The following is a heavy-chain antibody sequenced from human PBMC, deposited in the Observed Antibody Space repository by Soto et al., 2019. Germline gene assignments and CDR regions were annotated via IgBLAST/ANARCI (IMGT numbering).Heavy chain of an antibody. CDR2: IAVGSGNT. CDR1: RYRVTSSA. CDR3: AAAQGTVLPGDPSGMDT. V-gene: IGHV1-58*01. D-gene: IGHD4-17*01. J-gene: IGHJ6*02. Sequence: GTSVKIARKASRYRVTSSAVRSVLQTHSPRLEWIGWIAVGSGNTNYAQKFQERVTLTRDMSTSTAYMELSSLTYEDTAVYYCAAAQGTVLPGDPSGMDTCGQGTTVTVS.